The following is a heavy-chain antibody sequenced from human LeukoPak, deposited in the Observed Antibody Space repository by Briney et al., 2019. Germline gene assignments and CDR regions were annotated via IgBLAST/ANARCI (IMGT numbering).Heavy chain of an antibody. CDR2: IYTSGST. D-gene: IGHD3-10*01. V-gene: IGHV4-4*07. Sequence: SETLSLTCTVSGGSISSYYWSWIRQPAGKGLEWIGRIYTSGSTNYNPSLKSRVTMSVDTSKNQFSLKLSSVTAADTAVYYCARRRGVGRLNAFDIWGLGTMVTVSS. CDR1: GGSISSYY. CDR3: ARRRGVGRLNAFDI. J-gene: IGHJ3*02.